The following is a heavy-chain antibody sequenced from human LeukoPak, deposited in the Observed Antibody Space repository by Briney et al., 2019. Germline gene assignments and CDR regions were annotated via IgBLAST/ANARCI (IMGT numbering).Heavy chain of an antibody. CDR2: IWFDENNK. Sequence: GGSLRLSCAASGFSFSNYGMHWVRQAPGKGLEWVAIIWFDENNKSYADSVKGRFIISRDNSKNTLYLQMNSLRAEDTAVYYCARDSGGYSDYWGQGTLVTVSS. J-gene: IGHJ4*02. CDR3: ARDSGGYSDY. D-gene: IGHD5-12*01. V-gene: IGHV3-33*01. CDR1: GFSFSNYG.